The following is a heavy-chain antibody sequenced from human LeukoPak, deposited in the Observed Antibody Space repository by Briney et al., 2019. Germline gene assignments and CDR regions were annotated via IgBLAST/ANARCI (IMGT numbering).Heavy chain of an antibody. V-gene: IGHV4-38-2*02. Sequence: PSETLSLTCAVSGYSISSGYYWGWIRQPPGKGLEWIGSIYHSGSTYYNPSLKSRVTISVDTSKNQFSLKLSSVTAADTAVYYCARDLPGYCSSTSCYLYYGMDVWGKGTTVTVSS. D-gene: IGHD2-2*01. CDR2: IYHSGST. CDR1: GYSISSGYY. CDR3: ARDLPGYCSSTSCYLYYGMDV. J-gene: IGHJ6*04.